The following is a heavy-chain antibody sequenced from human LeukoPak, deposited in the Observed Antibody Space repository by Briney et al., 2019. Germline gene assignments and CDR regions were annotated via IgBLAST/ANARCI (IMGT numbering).Heavy chain of an antibody. CDR2: ISAYNGNT. CDR3: ARDHSYSGYDYHYYDSSGYDY. V-gene: IGHV1-18*01. Sequence: ASVTVSCKASGYTFTSYGISWVRQAPGQGLEWMGWISAYNGNTNYAQKLQGRVTMTTDTSTSTAYMELRSLRSDDTAVYYCARDHSYSGYDYHYYDSSGYDYWGQGTLVTVSS. D-gene: IGHD3-22*01. CDR1: GYTFTSYG. J-gene: IGHJ4*02.